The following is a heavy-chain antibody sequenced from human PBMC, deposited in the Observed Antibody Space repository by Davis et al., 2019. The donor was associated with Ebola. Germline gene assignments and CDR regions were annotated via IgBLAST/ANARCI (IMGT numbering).Heavy chain of an antibody. CDR2: VTYTDKL. D-gene: IGHD6-13*01. CDR1: GFTFDDYA. CDR3: AKGGQQQLFS. V-gene: IGHV3-9*01. J-gene: IGHJ5*02. Sequence: SLKISCAASGFTFDDYAIHWVRQAPGKGLEWVSGVTYTDKLGYADSVKGRFTISRDNAKNSLYLQMNSLRAEDTAVYYCAKGGQQQLFSWGQGALVTVSS.